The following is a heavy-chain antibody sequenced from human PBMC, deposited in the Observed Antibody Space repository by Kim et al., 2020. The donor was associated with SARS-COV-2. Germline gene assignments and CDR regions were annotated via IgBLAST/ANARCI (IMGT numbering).Heavy chain of an antibody. D-gene: IGHD2-21*01. Sequence: SETLSLTCTVSGGSISSGGYYWSWIRQHPGKGLEWIGYIYYSGSTYYNPSLKSRVTISVDTSKNQFSLKLSSVTAADTAVYYCARVVYSSAPYYFDYWGQGTLVTVSS. V-gene: IGHV4-31*03. CDR1: GGSISSGGYY. CDR3: ARVVYSSAPYYFDY. J-gene: IGHJ4*02. CDR2: IYYSGST.